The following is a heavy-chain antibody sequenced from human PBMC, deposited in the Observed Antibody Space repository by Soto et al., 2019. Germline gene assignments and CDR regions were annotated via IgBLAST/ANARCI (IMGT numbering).Heavy chain of an antibody. CDR1: GGSISSYY. Sequence: SETLSLTCTVSGGSISSYYWSWIRQPPGKGLEWIGYIYYSGSTNYNPSLKSRVTISVDTSKNQFSLKLSSVTAADTAVYYCARGMEYFYYGMDVWGQGTTVTVSS. CDR2: IYYSGST. V-gene: IGHV4-59*01. CDR3: ARGMEYFYYGMDV. D-gene: IGHD2-8*01. J-gene: IGHJ6*02.